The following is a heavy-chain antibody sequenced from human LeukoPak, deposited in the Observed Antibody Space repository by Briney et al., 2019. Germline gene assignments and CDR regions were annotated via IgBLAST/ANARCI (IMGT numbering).Heavy chain of an antibody. V-gene: IGHV1-2*02. CDR2: INPNSGGT. D-gene: IGHD6-19*01. Sequence: ASVKVSCKASGYTFTGYYMHWVRQAPGQGLEWMGWINPNSGGTNYAQKFQGRVTMIRDTSISTAYMELSRLRSDDTAVYYCARDFRGRAVARRWVSWFDPWGQGTLVTVSS. CDR1: GYTFTGYY. J-gene: IGHJ5*02. CDR3: ARDFRGRAVARRWVSWFDP.